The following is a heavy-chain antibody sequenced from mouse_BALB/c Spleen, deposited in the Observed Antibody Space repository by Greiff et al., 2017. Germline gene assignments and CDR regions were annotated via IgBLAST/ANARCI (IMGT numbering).Heavy chain of an antibody. D-gene: IGHD2-10*02. Sequence: VQGVESGPGLVAPSQSLSITCTVSGFSLTSYGVHWVRQPPGKGLEWLGVIWAGGSTNYNSALMSRLSISKDNSKSQVFLKMNSLQTDDTAMYYCAREKYGNYAWFAYWGQGTLVTVSA. J-gene: IGHJ3*01. CDR3: AREKYGNYAWFAY. V-gene: IGHV2-9*02. CDR2: IWAGGST. CDR1: GFSLTSYG.